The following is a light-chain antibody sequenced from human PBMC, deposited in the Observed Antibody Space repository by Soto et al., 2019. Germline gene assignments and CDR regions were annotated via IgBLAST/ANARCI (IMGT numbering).Light chain of an antibody. J-gene: IGKJ2*01. CDR1: QSVTDF. CDR2: DTS. V-gene: IGKV3-11*01. CDR3: QHRSDWPPMYT. Sequence: EIVLTQSPATLSLSPGERATLSCRASQSVTDFLAWYQQKPGQAPRLLIFDTSNRATGIPARFSGSGSATDFTLTISSLEPEDSAIYYCQHRSDWPPMYTFGQGTKLEIK.